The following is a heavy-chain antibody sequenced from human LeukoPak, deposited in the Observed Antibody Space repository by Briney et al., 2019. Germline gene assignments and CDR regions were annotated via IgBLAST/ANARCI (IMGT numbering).Heavy chain of an antibody. CDR3: ARDSSEFRSLIPH. CDR1: GYTFTSYA. CDR2: INAGNGNT. Sequence: GASVKVSCEASGYTFTSYAMHWVRQAPGQRLEWMGWINAGNGNTKYSQKFQGRVTITRDTSASTAYMELSSLRSEDTAVYYCARDSSEFRSLIPHWGQGTLVTVSS. J-gene: IGHJ1*01. D-gene: IGHD2-21*01. V-gene: IGHV1-3*01.